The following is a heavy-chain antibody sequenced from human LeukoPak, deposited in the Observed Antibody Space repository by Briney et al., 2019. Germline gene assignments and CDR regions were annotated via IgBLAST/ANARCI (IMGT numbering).Heavy chain of an antibody. CDR1: GFAFSSYW. CDR2: IKRDGSEK. Sequence: GGSLRLSCAASGFAFSSYWLSWVRQAPGKGLEWVANIKRDGSEKHYVDSMKGRFTISRDNAKNSLYLQMHSLRPEDTAVYYCARYCGGDCYGMDVWGQGTTVTVSS. CDR3: ARYCGGDCYGMDV. D-gene: IGHD2-21*01. V-gene: IGHV3-7*01. J-gene: IGHJ6*02.